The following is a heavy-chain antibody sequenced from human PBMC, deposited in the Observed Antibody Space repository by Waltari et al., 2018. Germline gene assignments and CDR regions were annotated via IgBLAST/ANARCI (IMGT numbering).Heavy chain of an antibody. CDR1: GFDLRTQW. Sequence: LVESGVGLVQPGGSLSPSCPASGFDLRTQWMSWVRQPPGKGPEWVANIRPDDSERFYVDSVKGRFTISRDNAKKSLYLQMNSLRVEDTALYYCARDWAYGFDVWGQGTTVSVSS. CDR3: ARDWAYGFDV. J-gene: IGHJ3*01. CDR2: IRPDDSER. V-gene: IGHV3-7*01. D-gene: IGHD7-27*01.